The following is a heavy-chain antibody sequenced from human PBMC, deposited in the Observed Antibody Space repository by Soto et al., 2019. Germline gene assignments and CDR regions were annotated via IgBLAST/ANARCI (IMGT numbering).Heavy chain of an antibody. Sequence: QVQLQESGPGLAKPSQTLSLTCTVSGGSISSGGYYWSWIRQHPGKGLEWIGYIYNSGSTYYNPSLKSRVTILVDTSKNQFSLKLSSVTAADTAVYYCAVGGGSGIPHYWGQGTLVTVSS. CDR2: IYNSGST. D-gene: IGHD3-10*01. J-gene: IGHJ4*02. V-gene: IGHV4-31*03. CDR1: GGSISSGGYY. CDR3: AVGGGSGIPHY.